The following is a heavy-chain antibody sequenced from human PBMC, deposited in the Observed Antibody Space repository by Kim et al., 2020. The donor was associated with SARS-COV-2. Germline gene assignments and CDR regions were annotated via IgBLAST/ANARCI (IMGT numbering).Heavy chain of an antibody. CDR1: GYSVTTDCS. CDR3: ARGDTFGKCYDY. J-gene: IGHJ4*02. Sequence: SETLSLTCAVSGYSVTTDCSWCWIRQPPGKGLVWIGSVYCPGGGTNYNSSLESRLTVSVDTSKNQFSLKLTSVTAAETAVYYCARGDTFGKCYDYGGRG. D-gene: IGHD3-10*01. CDR2: VYCPGGGT. V-gene: IGHV4-38-2*01.